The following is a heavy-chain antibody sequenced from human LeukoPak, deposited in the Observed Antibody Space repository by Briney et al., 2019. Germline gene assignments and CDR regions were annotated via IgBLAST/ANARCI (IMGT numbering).Heavy chain of an antibody. J-gene: IGHJ4*02. CDR1: GGSISSSSYY. CDR2: IYYSGST. V-gene: IGHV4-39*07. CDR3: ARQAAGVWGNYYFDY. D-gene: IGHD3-16*01. Sequence: PSETLSLTCTVSGGSISSSSYYWGWIRQPPGKGLEWIGSIYYSGSTYYNPSLKSRVTISVDTSKNQFSLKLSSVTAADTAVYYCARQAAGVWGNYYFDYWGQGTLVTVSS.